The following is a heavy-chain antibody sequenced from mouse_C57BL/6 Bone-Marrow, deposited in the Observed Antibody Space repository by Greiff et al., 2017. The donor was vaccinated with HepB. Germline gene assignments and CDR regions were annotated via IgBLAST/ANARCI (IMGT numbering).Heavy chain of an antibody. J-gene: IGHJ4*01. CDR3: VRDEGGIYYYGSFFMDY. CDR1: GFTFNTYA. CDR2: IRSKSSNYAT. V-gene: IGHV10-3*01. Sequence: EVQLQESGGGLVQPKGSLKLSCAASGFTFNTYAMHWVRQAPGKGLEWVARIRSKSSNYATYYADSVKDRFTISRDDSQSMLYLQMNNLKTEDTAMYYCVRDEGGIYYYGSFFMDYWGQGTSVTVSS. D-gene: IGHD1-1*01.